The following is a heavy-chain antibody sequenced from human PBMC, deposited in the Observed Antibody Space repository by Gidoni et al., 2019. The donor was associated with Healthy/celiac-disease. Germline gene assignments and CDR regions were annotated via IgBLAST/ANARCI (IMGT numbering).Heavy chain of an antibody. Sequence: EVQLLQSGAEVKKPGESLKISCKGSGYSFTSYWIGWVRQMPGKGLEWMGIIYPGDSDTRYSPSFQGQVTISADKSISTAYLQWSSLKASDTAMYYCARHLAARGMDYYMDVWGKGTTVTVSS. CDR2: IYPGDSDT. CDR3: ARHLAARGMDYYMDV. CDR1: GYSFTSYW. J-gene: IGHJ6*03. D-gene: IGHD6-6*01. V-gene: IGHV5-51*01.